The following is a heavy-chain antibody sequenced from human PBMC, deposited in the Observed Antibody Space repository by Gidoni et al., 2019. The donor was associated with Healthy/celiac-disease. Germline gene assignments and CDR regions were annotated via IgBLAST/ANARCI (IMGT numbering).Heavy chain of an antibody. D-gene: IGHD2-2*01. Sequence: QVQLQESGPGLVKPSETLSLPWIRQPPGKGLARIGYSYYSGSTNYNPPLKSRVPISVDTSKNQFSLKLSSVTAADTAVYYCARVQTFIVVVPAAPYDAFDIWGQGTMVTVSS. V-gene: IGHV4-59*01. CDR2: SYYSGST. CDR3: ARVQTFIVVVPAAPYDAFDI. J-gene: IGHJ3*02.